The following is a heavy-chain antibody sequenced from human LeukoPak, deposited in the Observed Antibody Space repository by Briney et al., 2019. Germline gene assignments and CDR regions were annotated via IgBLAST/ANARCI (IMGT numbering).Heavy chain of an antibody. CDR1: GFTFSSYG. CDR3: AKGPYDSSGYYLDYYYYYMDV. Sequence: GGSLRLSCAASGFTFSSYGMSWVRQAPGKGLEWVSAISGSGGSTYYADSVKGRFTISRDNSKNTLYLQMNSLRAEDTAVYYCAKGPYDSSGYYLDYYYYYMDVWGKGTTVTISS. V-gene: IGHV3-23*01. D-gene: IGHD3-22*01. J-gene: IGHJ6*03. CDR2: ISGSGGST.